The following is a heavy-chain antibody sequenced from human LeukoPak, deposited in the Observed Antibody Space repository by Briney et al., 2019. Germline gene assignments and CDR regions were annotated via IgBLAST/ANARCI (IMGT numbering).Heavy chain of an antibody. CDR1: GDSFTTYW. J-gene: IGHJ4*02. D-gene: IGHD5-24*01. CDR2: IYPGGSET. Sequence: GESLKISFKGSGDSFTTYWIAWVRQRPGKGLEWMGIIYPGGSETRYYPSFQGQVTISADSSTSTAYLQWSNLRASDTAMYYCARASRDGYNQNFDHWGQGTLVTVSS. V-gene: IGHV5-51*01. CDR3: ARASRDGYNQNFDH.